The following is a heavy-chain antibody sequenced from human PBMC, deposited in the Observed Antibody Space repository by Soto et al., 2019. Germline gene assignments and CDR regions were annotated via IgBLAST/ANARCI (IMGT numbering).Heavy chain of an antibody. CDR3: AHDSSGPKYFQH. V-gene: IGHV2-5*02. CDR1: GFSLSTSGVG. CDR2: IYWDDDK. Sequence: SGPTLVNPTQTLTLTCTFSGFSLSTSGVGVGWIRQPSGKALEWFSLIYWDDDKRYSPSLKSRLTITNYTSKNQVVLTMTNMDPVDTATYYCAHDSSGPKYFQHWGQGTLVTVSS. J-gene: IGHJ1*01. D-gene: IGHD6-19*01.